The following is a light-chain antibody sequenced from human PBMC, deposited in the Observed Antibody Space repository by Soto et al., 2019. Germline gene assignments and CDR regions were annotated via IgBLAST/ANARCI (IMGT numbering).Light chain of an antibody. CDR2: GAS. CDR3: QQYGSSPRT. Sequence: EIVLTQSPGTLSLSPGERATLSCRASQSASSSYLAWYQQKPGQAPRLLTYGASSRATGIPDMFSGSGSGTDFTLTISRLEPEDFAVYYFQQYGSSPRTFGQGTKVEIK. J-gene: IGKJ1*01. CDR1: QSASSSY. V-gene: IGKV3-20*01.